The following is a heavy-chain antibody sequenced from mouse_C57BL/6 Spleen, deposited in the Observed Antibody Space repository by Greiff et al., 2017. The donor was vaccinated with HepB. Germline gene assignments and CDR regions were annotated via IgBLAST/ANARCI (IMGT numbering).Heavy chain of an antibody. Sequence: QVQLQQSGAELVRPGASVTLSCKASGYTFTDYEMHWVKQTPVHGLEWIGAIDPETGGTAYNQKFKGKAILTADKSSSTAYMELRSLTSEDSAVYYCTREGWLLPWFAYWGQGTLVTVSA. CDR3: TREGWLLPWFAY. CDR2: IDPETGGT. V-gene: IGHV1-15*01. D-gene: IGHD2-3*01. CDR1: GYTFTDYE. J-gene: IGHJ3*01.